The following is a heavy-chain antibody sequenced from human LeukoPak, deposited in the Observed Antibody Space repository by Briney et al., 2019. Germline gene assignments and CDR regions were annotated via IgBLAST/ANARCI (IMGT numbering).Heavy chain of an antibody. Sequence: PGGSLRLSCAASGFTFSTYEMNWVRQAPGKGLEWVSAISGSGGSTYYADSVKGRFTISRDNSKNTLYLQMNSLRAEDTAVYYCAKEATIFGVVIGLDYWGQGTLVTVSS. CDR2: ISGSGGST. CDR1: GFTFSTYE. CDR3: AKEATIFGVVIGLDY. J-gene: IGHJ4*02. V-gene: IGHV3-23*01. D-gene: IGHD3-3*01.